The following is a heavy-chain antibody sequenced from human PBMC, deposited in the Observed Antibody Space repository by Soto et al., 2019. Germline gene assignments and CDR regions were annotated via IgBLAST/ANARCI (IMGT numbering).Heavy chain of an antibody. CDR1: GDSVSSNSAA. D-gene: IGHD1-1*01. V-gene: IGHV6-1*01. Sequence: SQTLSLTCAISGDSVSSNSAAWNWIRQSPSRGLEWLGRTYYRSKWYNDYAVSVKSRITINPDTSKNQFSLQLNSVTPEDTAVYYCARDYFFAGPEKSTGTHYSSYGMDVWGQGTTVTVSS. CDR2: TYYRSKWYN. J-gene: IGHJ6*02. CDR3: ARDYFFAGPEKSTGTHYSSYGMDV.